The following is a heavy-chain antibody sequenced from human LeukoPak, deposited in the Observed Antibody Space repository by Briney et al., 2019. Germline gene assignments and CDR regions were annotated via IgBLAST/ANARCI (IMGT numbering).Heavy chain of an antibody. CDR1: GFTFSGYP. CDR3: ARSSPDRYYFDY. V-gene: IGHV3-30-3*01. J-gene: IGHJ4*02. Sequence: GGSLRLSCAASGFTFSGYPIHWVRQAPGKGLEWVAVISYDGSNKYYADSVKGRFTISRDNSKNTLYLQMNSLRAEDTAVYYCARSSPDRYYFDYWGQGTLVTVSS. CDR2: ISYDGSNK. D-gene: IGHD1-14*01.